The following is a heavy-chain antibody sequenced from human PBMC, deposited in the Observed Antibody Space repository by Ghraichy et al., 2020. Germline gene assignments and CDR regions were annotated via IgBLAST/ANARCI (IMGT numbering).Heavy chain of an antibody. CDR3: ARDLVVRGVIGY. V-gene: IGHV3-21*01. CDR1: GFTFSSYS. D-gene: IGHD3-10*01. Sequence: LSLTCAASGFTFSSYSMNWVRQAPGKGLEWVSSISSSSSYIYYADSVKGRFTISRDNAKNSLYLQMNSLRAEDTAVYYCARDLVVRGVIGYWGQGTLVTVSS. J-gene: IGHJ4*02. CDR2: ISSSSSYI.